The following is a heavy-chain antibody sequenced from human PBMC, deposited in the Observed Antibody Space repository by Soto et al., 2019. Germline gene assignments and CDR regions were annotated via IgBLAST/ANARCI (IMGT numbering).Heavy chain of an antibody. Sequence: PSETLSLTCTVSGGSISSGGYCWSWIRQHPGKGLEWIGCISNSGSTYYNSSLKSRVTISVDTSENQFSLKTEDTAVYYCTTEIDYYDSSGYYYATDYWGQGALVTVSS. CDR2: ISNSGST. CDR1: GGSISSGGYC. D-gene: IGHD3-22*01. V-gene: IGHV4-31*05. CDR3: TTEIDYYDSSGYYYATDY. J-gene: IGHJ4*02.